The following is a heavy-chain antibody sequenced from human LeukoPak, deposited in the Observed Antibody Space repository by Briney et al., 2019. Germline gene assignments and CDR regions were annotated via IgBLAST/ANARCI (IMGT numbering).Heavy chain of an antibody. D-gene: IGHD4-17*01. J-gene: IGHJ4*02. V-gene: IGHV3-7*01. CDR2: IKQDGSEK. CDR1: GFTLSSYW. Sequence: PGGSLRLSCAASGFTLSSYWMSWVRQAPGKGLEWVANIKQDGSEKNYVDSVKGRFTISRDNAKNSLYLQMNSLRAEDTAVYYCARDSHDYGDSLRVDYWGQGTLVTVSS. CDR3: ARDSHDYGDSLRVDY.